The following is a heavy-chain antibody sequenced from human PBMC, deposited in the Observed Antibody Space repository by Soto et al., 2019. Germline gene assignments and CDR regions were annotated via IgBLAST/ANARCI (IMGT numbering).Heavy chain of an antibody. V-gene: IGHV1-18*01. D-gene: IGHD3-9*01. Sequence: QVQLVQSGAEVKKPGASVKVSCKASGYTFTSYGISWVRQAPGQGLEWMGWINAYNGNTNYVQKLQGRVTMTTDTSTSTAYMELRSLRSDDTAVYYCAREGYDILTGYHNNWFDPWGQGTLVTVSS. J-gene: IGHJ5*02. CDR2: INAYNGNT. CDR1: GYTFTSYG. CDR3: AREGYDILTGYHNNWFDP.